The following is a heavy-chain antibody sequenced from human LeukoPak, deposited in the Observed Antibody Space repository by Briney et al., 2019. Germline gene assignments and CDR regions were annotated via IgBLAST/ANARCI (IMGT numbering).Heavy chain of an antibody. V-gene: IGHV1-2*02. J-gene: IGHJ4*02. Sequence: GASVTVSCKASGYSSTDYYIHWVRQAPGQGGEWMGWIPHKRYTTKSAPTFHDRPTFTRHTSITTAYMEPNNLTSDHTPVYYCVRWAGGNSDVASFDYWGQGTLVTVSS. CDR3: VRWAGGNSDVASFDY. CDR1: GYSSTDYY. D-gene: IGHD1-26*01. CDR2: IPHKRYTT.